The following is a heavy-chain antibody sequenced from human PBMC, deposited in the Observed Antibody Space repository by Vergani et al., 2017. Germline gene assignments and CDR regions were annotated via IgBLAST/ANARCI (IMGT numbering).Heavy chain of an antibody. CDR2: VNFVTGAA. D-gene: IGHD2-15*01. V-gene: IGHV1-46*02. J-gene: IGHJ4*02. CDR1: VYIFKNYY. CDR3: ARSIGYCTSGSCRPYYFDL. Sequence: QVPLVQSGAAVKKPGASAKVSCTASVYIFKNYYMHWLRLAPGQGFQWMGVVNFVTGAATSPQKFEGRVTMTRDTSTATFYMDLSSLKYEYTAIYYCARSIGYCTSGSCRPYYFDLWGQGTLVTVSS.